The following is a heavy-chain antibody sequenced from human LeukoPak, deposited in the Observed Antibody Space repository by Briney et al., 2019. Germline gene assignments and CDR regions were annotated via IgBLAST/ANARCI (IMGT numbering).Heavy chain of an antibody. D-gene: IGHD3-3*02. CDR2: IYYSGST. V-gene: IGHV4-61*05. Sequence: SETLSLTCTVSGYSISSGYYWGWIRQPPGKGLEWIGYIYYSGSTNYNPSLKSRVTISVDTSKNQFSLKLSSVTAADTAVYYCARASTQFDYWGQGTLVTVSS. CDR3: ARASTQFDY. CDR1: GYSISSGYY. J-gene: IGHJ4*02.